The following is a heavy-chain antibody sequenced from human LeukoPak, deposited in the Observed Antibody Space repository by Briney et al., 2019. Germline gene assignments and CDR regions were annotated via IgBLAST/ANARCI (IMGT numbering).Heavy chain of an antibody. CDR1: GFTVSSNY. Sequence: GGSLRLSCAASGFTVSSNYMSWVRQAPGKGLEWVSVIYSGGSTYYADSVKGRFTISRDNSKNTLYLQMNSLRAEDTAVYYCARVYAGYNGERYVDYWGQGTLVTVSS. CDR2: IYSGGST. V-gene: IGHV3-53*01. D-gene: IGHD5-24*01. CDR3: ARVYAGYNGERYVDY. J-gene: IGHJ4*02.